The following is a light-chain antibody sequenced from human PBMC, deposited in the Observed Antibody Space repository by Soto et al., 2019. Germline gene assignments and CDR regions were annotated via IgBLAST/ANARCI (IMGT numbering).Light chain of an antibody. J-gene: IGKJ1*01. Sequence: DIQLTQSPSTLSASVGDRVTITFRSSQTISNWLAWYQQRPGKAPQLLISDASRLESGVPSRFSGSGSGTEFTLTISSLQHDDSANYYCQQYKSYYPRTFGQGTKVDIK. CDR2: DAS. V-gene: IGKV1-5*01. CDR1: QTISNW. CDR3: QQYKSYYPRT.